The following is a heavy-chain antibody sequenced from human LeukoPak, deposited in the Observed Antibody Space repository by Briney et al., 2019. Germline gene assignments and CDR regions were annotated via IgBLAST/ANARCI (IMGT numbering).Heavy chain of an antibody. CDR1: GGSISNYY. D-gene: IGHD5-24*01. CDR3: ARGGKEMATITTFDY. J-gene: IGHJ4*02. V-gene: IGHV4-59*01. Sequence: KPSETLSLTCTVSGGSISNYYWSWIRQPPGKGLEWVGYIYYSGGTNYNPSPKRRANISVDTSKYQFSLKLSSVTAADTAVYYCARGGKEMATITTFDYWVQGTLVTVS. CDR2: IYYSGGT.